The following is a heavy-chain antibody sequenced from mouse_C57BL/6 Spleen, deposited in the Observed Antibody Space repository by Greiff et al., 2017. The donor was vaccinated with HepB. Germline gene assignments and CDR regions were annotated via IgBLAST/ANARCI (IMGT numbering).Heavy chain of an antibody. CDR3: ARWEYYGSSYNY. Sequence: DVKLQESGPVLVKPGASVKMSCKASGYTFTDYYMNWVKQSHGKSLEWIGVINPYNGGTSYNQKFKGKATLTVDKSSSTAYMELNSLTSEDSAVYYCARWEYYGSSYNYWGQGTTLTVSS. CDR2: INPYNGGT. V-gene: IGHV1-19*01. CDR1: GYTFTDYY. J-gene: IGHJ2*01. D-gene: IGHD1-1*01.